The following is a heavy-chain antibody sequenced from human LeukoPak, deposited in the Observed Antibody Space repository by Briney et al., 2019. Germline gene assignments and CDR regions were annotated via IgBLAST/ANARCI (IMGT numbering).Heavy chain of an antibody. CDR2: INPNSGGT. D-gene: IGHD5-18*01. V-gene: IGHV1-2*02. Sequence: GASVKVSCTASGYTFTGYYMHWVRQAPGQGLEWMGWINPNSGGTNYAQKFQGRVTMTRDTSISTAYMELSRLRSDDTAVYYCAREGVGDTAMVDPWGQGNLATVSS. CDR3: AREGVGDTAMVDP. J-gene: IGHJ5*02. CDR1: GYTFTGYY.